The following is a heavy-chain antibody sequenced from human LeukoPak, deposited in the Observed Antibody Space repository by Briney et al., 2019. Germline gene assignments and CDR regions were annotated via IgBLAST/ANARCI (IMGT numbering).Heavy chain of an antibody. J-gene: IGHJ2*01. CDR2: IYYSGST. D-gene: IGHD5-24*01. CDR1: GGSISSYY. Sequence: SETLSLTCTVSGGSISSYYWSWILQPPGKGLEWMGYIYYSGSTNYNPALKSRVTISVDAYKNQFSLKLSSVTAADTAVYYCARHVEMATYWYFDLWGSGTLVTVSS. V-gene: IGHV4-59*08. CDR3: ARHVEMATYWYFDL.